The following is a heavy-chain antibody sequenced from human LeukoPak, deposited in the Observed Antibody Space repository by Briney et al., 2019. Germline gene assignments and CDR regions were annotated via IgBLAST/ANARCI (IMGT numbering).Heavy chain of an antibody. CDR1: GFTFSDYE. J-gene: IGHJ3*02. CDR3: ARLGYCSGGSCFSIDI. V-gene: IGHV3-48*03. Sequence: RGSLRLSCAASGFTFSDYEMNWVRQTPGKGLEWTSYISSSGNTVYNADSVKGRFTISRDNAKNSLYLQMHSLRAEDTAVYYCARLGYCSGGSCFSIDIWGQGTMVSVSS. D-gene: IGHD2-15*01. CDR2: ISSSGNTV.